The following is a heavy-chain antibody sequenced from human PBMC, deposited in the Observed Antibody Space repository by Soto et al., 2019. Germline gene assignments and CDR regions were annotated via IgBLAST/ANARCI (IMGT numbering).Heavy chain of an antibody. Sequence: QLQLQESGPGLVKPSETLSLTCTVSGGSISSSSYYWGWIRQPPGKGLEWIGSIYYSGSTYYNPSLKSRVTISVDTSKNQFSLKLSSVTAADTAVYYCARHDIVVVPAAMRSWVGWFDPWGQGTLVTVSS. D-gene: IGHD2-2*01. J-gene: IGHJ5*02. V-gene: IGHV4-39*01. CDR1: GGSISSSSYY. CDR3: ARHDIVVVPAAMRSWVGWFDP. CDR2: IYYSGST.